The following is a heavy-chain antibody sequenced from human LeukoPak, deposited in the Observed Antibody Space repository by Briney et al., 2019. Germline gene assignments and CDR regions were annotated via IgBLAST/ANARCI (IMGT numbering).Heavy chain of an antibody. J-gene: IGHJ5*02. Sequence: ASVKVSCKASGYTFTSYDINWVRQATGQGLEWMGWMNPNSGNTGYAQKFQDRVTMTRNTSISTAYMELSSLRSEDTAVYYCARSKAHLSTSWYGTWFDPWGQGTLVTVSS. D-gene: IGHD2-2*01. CDR2: MNPNSGNT. V-gene: IGHV1-8*01. CDR1: GYTFTSYD. CDR3: ARSKAHLSTSWYGTWFDP.